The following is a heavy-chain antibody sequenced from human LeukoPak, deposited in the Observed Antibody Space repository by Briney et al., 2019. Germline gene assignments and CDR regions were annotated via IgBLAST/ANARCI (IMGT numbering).Heavy chain of an antibody. CDR3: RFTYTGSWLYFDY. V-gene: IGHV3-21*01. J-gene: IGHJ4*02. Sequence: GGSLRLSCAASGFTFSSYSMNWVRQAPGKGLEWVSSISSSSSYIYYADSVKGRFTISRDNAKNSLYLQMSSLRAEDTAVYYCRFTYTGSWLYFDYWGQGTLVTVSS. D-gene: IGHD6-13*01. CDR2: ISSSSSYI. CDR1: GFTFSSYS.